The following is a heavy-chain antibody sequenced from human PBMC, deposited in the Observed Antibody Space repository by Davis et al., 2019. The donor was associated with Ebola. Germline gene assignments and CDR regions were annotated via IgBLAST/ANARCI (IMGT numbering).Heavy chain of an antibody. CDR1: GYTFTGYY. J-gene: IGHJ4*02. CDR2: INPNSGGT. V-gene: IGHV1-2*04. CDR3: ARGGGSSKRTMGY. D-gene: IGHD1-26*01. Sequence: AASVKVSCKASGYTFTGYYMHWVRHAPGQGLEWMGWINPNSGGTNYAQKFQGWVTMTRDTSISTAYMELSRLRSDDTAVYYCARGGGSSKRTMGYWGQGTLVTVSS.